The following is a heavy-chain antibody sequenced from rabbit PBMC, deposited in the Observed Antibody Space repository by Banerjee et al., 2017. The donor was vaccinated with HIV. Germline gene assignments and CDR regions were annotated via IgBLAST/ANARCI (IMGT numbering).Heavy chain of an antibody. V-gene: IGHV1S45*01. CDR2: ISTGDGST. Sequence: QEQLVESGGGLVQPEGSLTLTCTASGFSFSSSYWICWVRQAPGKGLEWIGCISTGDGSTYYASWVNGRFSISRENTQNTLYLQLNSLTAADTATYFCVRFSYDDYGLTRLDLWGPGTLVTVS. J-gene: IGHJ3*01. CDR1: GFSFSSSYW. CDR3: VRFSYDDYGLTRLDL. D-gene: IGHD2-1*01.